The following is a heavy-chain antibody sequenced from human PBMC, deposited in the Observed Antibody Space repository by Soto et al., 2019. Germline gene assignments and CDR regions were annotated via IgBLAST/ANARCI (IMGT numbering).Heavy chain of an antibody. J-gene: IGHJ6*03. V-gene: IGHV4-34*01. CDR1: GGSFSGYY. CDR2: INHSGST. CDR3: ARGYYDFWSGYPDPTYYYSDV. D-gene: IGHD3-3*01. Sequence: QVQLQQWGAGLLKPSETLSLTCAVYGGSFSGYYWSWIRQPPGKGLEWIGEINHSGSTNYNPSLKSRVTISVDTTKNQFSLMLSFVTAAATAVYYCARGYYDFWSGYPDPTYYYSDVWGKGTTVTVSS.